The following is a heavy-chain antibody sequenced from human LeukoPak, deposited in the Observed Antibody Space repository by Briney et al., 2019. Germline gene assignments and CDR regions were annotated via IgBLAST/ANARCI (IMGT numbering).Heavy chain of an antibody. CDR1: GYTFTSYG. Sequence: ASVKVSCKASGYTFTSYGIIWVRQAPGQGLELMGWISPYNGNTNYAQKLQGRVTMTTDTSTSTAYMELRSLRSDDTAVYYCARQREYSTSSRAEKFFDYWGQGTLVTVSS. V-gene: IGHV1-18*01. J-gene: IGHJ4*02. CDR3: ARQREYSTSSRAEKFFDY. CDR2: ISPYNGNT. D-gene: IGHD6-6*01.